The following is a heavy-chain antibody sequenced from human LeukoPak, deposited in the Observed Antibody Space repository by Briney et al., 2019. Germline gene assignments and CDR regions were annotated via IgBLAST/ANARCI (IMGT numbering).Heavy chain of an antibody. CDR1: GYTFTGYY. D-gene: IGHD2-8*01. CDR3: ARVRQRIVLTLDY. CDR2: INPNSGGT. Sequence: ASVKVSCKASGYTFTGYYMHWVRQAPGQGLEWMGWINPNSGGTNYAQKFQGRVTMTRDTSISTAYMELSRLRSDDTAVYYCARVRQRIVLTLDYWGQGTLVTVSS. J-gene: IGHJ4*02. V-gene: IGHV1-2*02.